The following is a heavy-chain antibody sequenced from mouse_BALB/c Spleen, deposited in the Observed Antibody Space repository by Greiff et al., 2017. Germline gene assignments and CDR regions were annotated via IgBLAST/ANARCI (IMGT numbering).Heavy chain of an antibody. V-gene: IGHV2-2*02. J-gene: IGHJ3*01. CDR2: IWSGGST. CDR1: GFSLTSYG. CDR3: ATYGNGWFAY. Sequence: QVQLKESGPGLVQPSQSLSITCTVSGFSLTSYGVHWVRQSPGKGLEWLGVIWSGGSTDYNAAFISRLSISKDNSKSQVFFKMNSLQANDTAIYYCATYGNGWFAYWGQGTLVTVSA. D-gene: IGHD2-1*01.